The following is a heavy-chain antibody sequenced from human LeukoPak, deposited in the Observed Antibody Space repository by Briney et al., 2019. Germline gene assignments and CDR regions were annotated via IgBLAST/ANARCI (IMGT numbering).Heavy chain of an antibody. J-gene: IGHJ4*02. D-gene: IGHD5-24*01. CDR1: GFTFSSYN. V-gene: IGHV3-21*01. Sequence: GGSLRLSCAASGFTFSSYNMNWDRQAPGKGLEWVSSISSSSSYIYYADSVRGRFTISRDNAKNSLYLQMNSLRAEDTAVYYCARGRDGSQSPIDDWGQGTLVTVSS. CDR3: ARGRDGSQSPIDD. CDR2: ISSSSSYI.